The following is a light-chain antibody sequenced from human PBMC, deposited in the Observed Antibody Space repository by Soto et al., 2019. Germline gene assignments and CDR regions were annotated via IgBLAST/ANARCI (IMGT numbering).Light chain of an antibody. CDR3: QQYGSSYPWT. Sequence: ILFTQSPGILSLSPGERDTLSCRASQSVSNDFLAWYQQKPGQAPRLLIYGASSRANGIPDRFSGSVSGTDFTLTIRRLEPEDFALYYCQQYGSSYPWTFGQGTKVDIK. V-gene: IGKV3-20*01. CDR1: QSVSNDF. CDR2: GAS. J-gene: IGKJ1*01.